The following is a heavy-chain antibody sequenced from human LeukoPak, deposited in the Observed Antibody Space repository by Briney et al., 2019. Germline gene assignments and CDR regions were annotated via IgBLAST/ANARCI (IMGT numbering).Heavy chain of an antibody. V-gene: IGHV3-53*01. Sequence: PGGSLRLSCAASGFTVSSNYMSWVRQAPGKGLEWVSVIYSGGSTYYADSVKGRFTISRDNSKNTLYLQMNSLRVEDTALYYCARVRNAWYANYWGQGTLVTVSS. D-gene: IGHD6-13*01. CDR1: GFTVSSNY. J-gene: IGHJ4*02. CDR3: ARVRNAWYANY. CDR2: IYSGGST.